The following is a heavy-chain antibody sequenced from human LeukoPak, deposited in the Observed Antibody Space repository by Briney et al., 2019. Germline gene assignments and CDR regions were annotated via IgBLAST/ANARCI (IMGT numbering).Heavy chain of an antibody. CDR3: ARDSGSGRNYFGY. CDR2: ISYDGSNK. J-gene: IGHJ4*02. CDR1: GFTFSSYA. D-gene: IGHD6-19*01. V-gene: IGHV3-30*04. Sequence: GGSLRLSCAASGFTFSSYAMHWVRQAPGKGLEWVAVISYDGSNKYYADSVKGRFTISRDNSKNTLYLQMNSLRAEDTAVYYCARDSGSGRNYFGYWGQGTLVTVSS.